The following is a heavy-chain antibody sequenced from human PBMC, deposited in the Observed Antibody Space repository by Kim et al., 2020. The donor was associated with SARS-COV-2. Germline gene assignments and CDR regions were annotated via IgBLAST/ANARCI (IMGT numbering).Heavy chain of an antibody. CDR1: GFTFSGSP. Sequence: GGSLRLSCAASGFTFSGSPLHWVRQASGKGLEWVCRIRSKANSYATGYAASAKGRFTIPRDDSKNTAYLEMMGLKTDDTAPYYGPKIPATPLAFWVAFD. V-gene: IGHV3-73*01. J-gene: IGHJ3*02. CDR3: PKIPATPLAFWVAFD. CDR2: IRSKANSYAT. D-gene: IGHD3-3*02.